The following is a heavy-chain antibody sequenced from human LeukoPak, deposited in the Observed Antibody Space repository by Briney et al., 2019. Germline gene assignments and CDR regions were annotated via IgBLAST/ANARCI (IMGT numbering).Heavy chain of an antibody. D-gene: IGHD1-1*01. J-gene: IGHJ6*02. Sequence: GASVKVSCKASGYTFTPYGISCGRQAPGHGLVSMGWISTYNGNTNYAQKLQGRVTMTTDTSTTTAYMELRSLRSDDTAVYFCAGDNSLRNWNDRRGMDVWGQGTTVTVSS. CDR3: AGDNSLRNWNDRRGMDV. CDR2: ISTYNGNT. CDR1: GYTFTPYG. V-gene: IGHV1-18*01.